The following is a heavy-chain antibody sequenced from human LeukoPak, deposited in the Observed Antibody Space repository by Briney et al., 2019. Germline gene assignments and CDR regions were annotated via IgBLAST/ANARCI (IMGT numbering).Heavy chain of an antibody. CDR2: INHSGST. CDR3: ARHTIPGPYSSSWRTFDY. Sequence: PSETLSLTCAVYGGSFSGYYWSWIRQPPGKGLEWIGEINHSGSTNYNPSLKSRVTISVDTSKNQFSLKLSSVTAADTAVYYCARHTIPGPYSSSWRTFDYWGQGTLVTVSS. D-gene: IGHD6-13*01. CDR1: GGSFSGYY. J-gene: IGHJ4*02. V-gene: IGHV4-34*01.